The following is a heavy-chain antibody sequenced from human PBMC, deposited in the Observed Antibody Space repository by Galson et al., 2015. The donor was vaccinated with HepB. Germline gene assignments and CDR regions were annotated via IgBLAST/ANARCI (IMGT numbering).Heavy chain of an antibody. CDR3: ARHRVLYYDFWSGPPWYFDL. V-gene: IGHV4-39*01. Sequence: SETLSLTCAVYGGSFSSYYWGWIRQPPGKGLEWIGSIYYSGSTYYNPSLKSRVTISVDTSKNQFSLKLSSVTAADTAVYYCARHRVLYYDFWSGPPWYFDLWGRGTLVTVSS. J-gene: IGHJ2*01. D-gene: IGHD3-3*01. CDR1: GGSFSSYY. CDR2: IYYSGST.